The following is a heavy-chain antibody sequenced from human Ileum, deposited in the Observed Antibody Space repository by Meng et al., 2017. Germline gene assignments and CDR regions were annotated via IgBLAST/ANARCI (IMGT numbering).Heavy chain of an antibody. Sequence: QLQESGPGLLKPSQTLSLTCTVSGGSISSGDYYWSWIRQPPGKGLEWIGYIYYSGSTYYNPSLKSRLTISVDTSKNQFSLKLSSVTAADTAVYYCARDRDSSGYYPYWGQGTLVTVSS. D-gene: IGHD3-22*01. CDR1: GGSISSGDYY. J-gene: IGHJ4*02. CDR3: ARDRDSSGYYPY. V-gene: IGHV4-30-4*01. CDR2: IYYSGST.